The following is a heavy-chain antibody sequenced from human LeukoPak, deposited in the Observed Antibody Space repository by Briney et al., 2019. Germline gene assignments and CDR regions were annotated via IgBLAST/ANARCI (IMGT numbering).Heavy chain of an antibody. J-gene: IGHJ6*02. D-gene: IGHD5-24*01. V-gene: IGHV3-30*04. CDR3: ARGERWLKTDRIYGMDV. CDR1: GFTFSSYA. Sequence: PGGSLRLSCAASGFTFSSYAMHWVRQAPGKGLEWVAVISYDGSNKYYADSVKGRFTISRDNSKNTLYLQMNSLRAEDTAVYYCARGERWLKTDRIYGMDVWGQGTTVTVSS. CDR2: ISYDGSNK.